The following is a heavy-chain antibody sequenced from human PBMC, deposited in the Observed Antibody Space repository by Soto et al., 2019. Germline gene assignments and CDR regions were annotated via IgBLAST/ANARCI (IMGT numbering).Heavy chain of an antibody. Sequence: GGSLRLSCAASGFTFSSYAMSWVRQAPGKGLEWVSAISGSGGSTYYADSVKGRFTISRDNSKNTLYLQMNSLRAEDTAVYYCAKAGLGYGGNSAYYYYGMDVWGQGTTVTVSS. J-gene: IGHJ6*02. CDR1: GFTFSSYA. V-gene: IGHV3-23*01. D-gene: IGHD4-17*01. CDR2: ISGSGGST. CDR3: AKAGLGYGGNSAYYYYGMDV.